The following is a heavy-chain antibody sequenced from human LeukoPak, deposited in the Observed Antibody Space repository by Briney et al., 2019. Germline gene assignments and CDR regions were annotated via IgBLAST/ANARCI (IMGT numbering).Heavy chain of an antibody. J-gene: IGHJ5*02. CDR2: LSGSGEII. V-gene: IGHV3-11*01. Sequence: PGGPLRLSCAASGFTFSDYYMSWVRQAPGKGLEWVSFLSGSGEIIYYADSVKGRFTISRDNAKNSLYLQMNSLRAEDTAVYHCARAGQNNWFDPWGQGTLVTVSS. CDR1: GFTFSDYY. CDR3: ARAGQNNWFDP.